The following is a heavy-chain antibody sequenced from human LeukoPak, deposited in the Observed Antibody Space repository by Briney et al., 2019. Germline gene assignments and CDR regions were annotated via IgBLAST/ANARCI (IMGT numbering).Heavy chain of an antibody. CDR3: ASSRSHAGRTYYDFWSGYPPPFGDYFDY. CDR1: GFTFSSYA. CDR2: ISYDGGNK. D-gene: IGHD3-3*01. V-gene: IGHV3-30-3*01. J-gene: IGHJ4*02. Sequence: GGSLRLSCAASGFTFSSYAMHWVRQAPGKGLEWVAVISYDGGNKYYADSVKGGFTISRANSKNTLYLQMNSLSTEDTAVYYCASSRSHAGRTYYDFWSGYPPPFGDYFDYWGQGTLVTVSS.